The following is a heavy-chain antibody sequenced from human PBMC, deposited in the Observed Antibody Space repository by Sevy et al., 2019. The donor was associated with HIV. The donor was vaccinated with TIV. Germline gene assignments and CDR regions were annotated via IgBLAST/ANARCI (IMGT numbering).Heavy chain of an antibody. CDR2: LSFGCGEI. J-gene: IGHJ4*02. D-gene: IGHD2-8*01. V-gene: IGHV3-23*01. CDR3: AREGCTKPHDY. Sequence: GGSLRLSCAASGFTFNKYSMSWVRQPLGKGLEWVSTLSFGCGEINYADSVKGRFTISRANSKSSVYLQMNNLRPEDTAVYYCAREGCTKPHDYWGQGTLVTVSS. CDR1: GFTFNKYS.